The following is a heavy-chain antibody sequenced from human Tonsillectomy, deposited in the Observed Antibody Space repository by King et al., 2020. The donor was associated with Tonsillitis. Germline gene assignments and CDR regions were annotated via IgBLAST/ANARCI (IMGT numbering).Heavy chain of an antibody. J-gene: IGHJ4*02. CDR3: ARGWYYYDSSGYDIKGIYFDY. V-gene: IGHV4-34*01. Sequence: VQLQQWGAGLLKPSETLSLTCALYGGSFSDYYWKWIRQPPGKGLEWIGEINHDRSTNYNPSLKSRLIVLVDTSKNQFSLKLTSVTAADTAVYYCARGWYYYDSSGYDIKGIYFDYWGQGTLVTVSS. CDR1: GGSFSDYY. D-gene: IGHD3-22*01. CDR2: INHDRST.